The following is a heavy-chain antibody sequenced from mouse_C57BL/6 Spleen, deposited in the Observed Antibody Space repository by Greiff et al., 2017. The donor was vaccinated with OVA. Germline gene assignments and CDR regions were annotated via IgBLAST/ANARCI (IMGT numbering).Heavy chain of an antibody. Sequence: QVQLKESGPGLVAPSQSLSITCTVSGFSLTSYGVHWVRQPPGKGLEWLVVIWSDGSTTYNSALKSSLSISKDNSKSQVFLKMNSLQTDDTAMYYCARHRYYGSYYAMDYWGQGTSVTVSS. D-gene: IGHD1-1*01. CDR3: ARHRYYGSYYAMDY. CDR2: IWSDGST. V-gene: IGHV2-6-1*01. CDR1: GFSLTSYG. J-gene: IGHJ4*01.